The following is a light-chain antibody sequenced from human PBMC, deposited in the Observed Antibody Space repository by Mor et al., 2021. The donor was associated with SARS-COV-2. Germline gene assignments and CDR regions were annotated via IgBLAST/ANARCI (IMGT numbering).Light chain of an antibody. J-gene: IGKJ1*01. CDR3: HQTYDVPQT. V-gene: IGKV1-39*01. Sequence: TITNDLHWYQQKRGEAPKLLIYESSYLHSGVPSRFSGSGSGTDFTLTINNLHPEDFATYYCHQTYDVPQTFGQGTRVE. CDR1: TITND. CDR2: ESS.